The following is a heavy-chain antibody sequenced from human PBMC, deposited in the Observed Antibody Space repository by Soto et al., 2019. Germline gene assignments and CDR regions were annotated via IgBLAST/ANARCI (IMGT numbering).Heavy chain of an antibody. CDR2: IWYDGSNK. V-gene: IGHV3-33*01. Sequence: GGSLRLSCAASGFTFSSYGMHWVRQAPGKGLEWVAVIWYDGSNKYYADSVKGRFTISRDNSKNTLYLQMNSLRAEDTAVYYCARGDYDSSGYYYPAAFDIWGQGTMVTVSS. CDR1: GFTFSSYG. CDR3: ARGDYDSSGYYYPAAFDI. D-gene: IGHD3-22*01. J-gene: IGHJ3*02.